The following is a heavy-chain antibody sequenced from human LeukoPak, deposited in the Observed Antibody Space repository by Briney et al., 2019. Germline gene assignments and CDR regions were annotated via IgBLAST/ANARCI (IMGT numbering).Heavy chain of an antibody. J-gene: IGHJ4*02. D-gene: IGHD2-2*01. CDR2: INAGNGNT. Sequence: ASVKVSCKASGYTFTSYAMHWVRQAPGQRLEWMGWINAGNGNTKYSQKFQGRVTITRDTSASTAYTELSSLRSEDMAVYYCARFEVGYCSSTSCYGIDYWGQGTLVTVSS. V-gene: IGHV1-3*01. CDR3: ARFEVGYCSSTSCYGIDY. CDR1: GYTFTSYA.